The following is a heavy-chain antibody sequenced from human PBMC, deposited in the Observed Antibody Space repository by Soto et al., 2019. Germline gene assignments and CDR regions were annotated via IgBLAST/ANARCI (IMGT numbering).Heavy chain of an antibody. V-gene: IGHV1-8*01. J-gene: IGHJ6*02. CDR1: GYDFNIYD. D-gene: IGHD3-3*01. CDR3: ARGAHGFWSGETYYYAMDV. Sequence: QVHLVQSGAEVKKPGASVKVSCTASGYDFNIYDIHWERQSTGQGLEWMGLMTPKRETPGYAPKFEGRFTMTRDTSRSAVSMELSSLGSEDTAVYFCARGAHGFWSGETYYYAMDVWGQGTTVTVSS. CDR2: MTPKRETP.